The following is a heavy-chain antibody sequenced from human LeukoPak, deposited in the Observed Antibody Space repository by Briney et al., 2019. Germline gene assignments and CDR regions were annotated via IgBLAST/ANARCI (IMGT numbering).Heavy chain of an antibody. CDR1: GFTFSSYG. CDR2: ISYDGSNK. CDR3: AKDGRWLLNWFDP. V-gene: IGHV3-30*18. J-gene: IGHJ5*02. D-gene: IGHD6-19*01. Sequence: GGSLRLSCAASGFTFSSYGMHWVRQAPGKGLEWVAVISYDGSNKYYADSVKGRFTISRDNSKNTLYLQMNSLRAEDTAVYYCAKDGRWLLNWFDPWGQGTLVTVSS.